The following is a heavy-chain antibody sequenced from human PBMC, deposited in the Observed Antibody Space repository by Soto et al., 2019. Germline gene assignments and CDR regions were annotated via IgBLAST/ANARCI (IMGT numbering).Heavy chain of an antibody. D-gene: IGHD5-12*01. Sequence: EVQLLESGGGLVQPGGSLRLSCAASGFTFSSYAMSLVRQAPGKGLEWVSAISGSGGSTYYADSVKGRFTISRDNSKNTLYLQMTSLRAADTAVYYGAKGLYSGYDYDWFDPWGQGTLVTVSS. CDR3: AKGLYSGYDYDWFDP. V-gene: IGHV3-23*01. J-gene: IGHJ5*02. CDR2: ISGSGGST. CDR1: GFTFSSYA.